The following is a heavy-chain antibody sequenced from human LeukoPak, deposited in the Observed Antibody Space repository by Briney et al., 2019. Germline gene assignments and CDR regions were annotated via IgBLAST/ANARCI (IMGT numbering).Heavy chain of an antibody. D-gene: IGHD2-2*01. CDR3: ARLHCSSTSCYQRLGYGSGSYYMNYYMDV. CDR1: GFTFSDYY. V-gene: IGHV3-11*04. CDR2: ISSSGSTI. J-gene: IGHJ6*03. Sequence: PGGSLRLSCAASGFTFSDYYMSWIRQAPGKGLEWVSYISSSGSTIYYADSVKGRFTISRDNAKNSLYLQMNSLRAEDTAVYYCARLHCSSTSCYQRLGYGSGSYYMNYYMDVWGKGTTVTISS.